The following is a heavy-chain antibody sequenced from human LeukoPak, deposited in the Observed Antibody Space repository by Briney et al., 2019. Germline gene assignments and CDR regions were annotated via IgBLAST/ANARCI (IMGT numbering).Heavy chain of an antibody. CDR1: GFTFSSYS. Sequence: GGSLRLSCAASGFTFSSYSMNWVRQAPGKGLEWVSSISSSSSYIYYADSVKGRFTISRDNAKNSLYLQMNSLRAEDTAVYYCARDSPLYSSGWGPLDYWGQGTLVTVSS. V-gene: IGHV3-21*01. J-gene: IGHJ4*02. CDR2: ISSSSSYI. D-gene: IGHD6-19*01. CDR3: ARDSPLYSSGWGPLDY.